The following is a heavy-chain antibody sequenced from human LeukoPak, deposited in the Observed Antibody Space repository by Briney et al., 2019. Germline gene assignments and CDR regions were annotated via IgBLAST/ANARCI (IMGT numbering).Heavy chain of an antibody. Sequence: GGSLRLSCAASGFTFSSYWMSWVRQAPGRGLEWVANIKQDGSEKYYVDSVKGRFTISRDNAKNSLYLQMNSLRAEDTAVYYCARNGKWFGGGQRFDPSGQGTLVTVSS. V-gene: IGHV3-7*01. J-gene: IGHJ5*02. CDR3: ARNGKWFGGGQRFDP. CDR2: IKQDGSEK. CDR1: GFTFSSYW. D-gene: IGHD3-10*01.